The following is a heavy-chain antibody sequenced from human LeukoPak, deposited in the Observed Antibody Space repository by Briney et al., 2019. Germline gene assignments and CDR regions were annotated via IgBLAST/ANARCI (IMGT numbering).Heavy chain of an antibody. CDR2: IRGDGSVK. J-gene: IGHJ3*02. Sequence: GGSLRLSCAASGFTFSTFGMTWVRQAPGKGLEWVANIRGDGSVKYFLDSVKGRFTISRDNAKNSLSLEMSNLRAEDTAVYYCSRDANYYDSSRHYFDAFDIWGQGTMVTVSS. CDR3: SRDANYYDSSRHYFDAFDI. CDR1: GFTFSTFG. D-gene: IGHD3-22*01. V-gene: IGHV3-7*01.